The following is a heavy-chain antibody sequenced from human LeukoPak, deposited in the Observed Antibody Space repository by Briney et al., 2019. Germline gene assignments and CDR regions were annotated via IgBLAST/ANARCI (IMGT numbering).Heavy chain of an antibody. CDR1: GFTVSSNY. CDR3: ARDPGVGATRGAFDI. D-gene: IGHD1-26*01. CDR2: IYSGGST. V-gene: IGHV3-66*01. Sequence: GGSLRLSCAAAGFTVSSNYMSWVRQAPGKGLEWVSVIYSGGSTYYADSVKGRFTISRDNSKNTLYLQMNSLRAEDTAVYYCARDPGVGATRGAFDIWGQGTMVTVSS. J-gene: IGHJ3*02.